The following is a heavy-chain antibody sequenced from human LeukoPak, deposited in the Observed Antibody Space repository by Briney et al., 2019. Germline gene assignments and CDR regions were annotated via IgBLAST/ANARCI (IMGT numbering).Heavy chain of an antibody. CDR3: AKSGRAGSYRLNAFDI. Sequence: PGGSLRLSCAASGFTFSSYAMSWVRQAPGKGLEWVSAISGSGGSTYYADSVKGRFTISRDNSKNTLYLQMNSLRAEDTAVYYCAKSGRAGSYRLNAFDIWGQGTMVTVSS. CDR2: ISGSGGST. V-gene: IGHV3-23*01. J-gene: IGHJ3*02. CDR1: GFTFSSYA. D-gene: IGHD3-16*02.